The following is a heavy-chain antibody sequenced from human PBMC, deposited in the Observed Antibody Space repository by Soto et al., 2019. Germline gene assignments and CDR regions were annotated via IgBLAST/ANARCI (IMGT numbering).Heavy chain of an antibody. CDR1: GFSFSSYG. CDR3: AKDRWEGVTIFGVVSPLDV. V-gene: IGHV3-30*18. CDR2: VSYDGSNK. J-gene: IGHJ6*04. D-gene: IGHD3-3*01. Sequence: GGSLRLSCAASGFSFSSYGMHWVRQAPGKGLECVAVVSYDGSNKYYGDSVKGRFTISRDNSKNTLYLQMNSLRPDDTAVYYCAKDRWEGVTIFGVVSPLDVWGKGTMVTVSS.